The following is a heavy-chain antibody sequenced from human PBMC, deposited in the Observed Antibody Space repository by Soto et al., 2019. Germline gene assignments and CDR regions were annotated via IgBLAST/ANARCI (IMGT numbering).Heavy chain of an antibody. CDR1: GFSLTNTRMG. CDR3: ARMSLNGPSARYSSSSIDYYSGMDV. CDR2: IDWDDDK. J-gene: IGHJ6*02. Sequence: SGPTLVNPTETLTLTCTVSGFSLTNTRMGVSWIRQPPGKALEWLALIDWDDDKYYSTSLKTRLTISKDTSKNQVVLTMTNMDPADTATYYCARMSLNGPSARYSSSSIDYYSGMDVWGQGTTGTVSS. V-gene: IGHV2-70*01. D-gene: IGHD6-6*01.